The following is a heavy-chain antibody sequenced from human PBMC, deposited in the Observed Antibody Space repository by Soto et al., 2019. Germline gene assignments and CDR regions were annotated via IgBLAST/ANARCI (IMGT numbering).Heavy chain of an antibody. D-gene: IGHD5-18*01. J-gene: IGHJ3*02. V-gene: IGHV1-69*02. Sequence: QVQLVQSGAEVKKPGSSVKVSCKASGGTFSSYTISWVRQAPGQGLEWMGRIIPILGIANYAQKFQGRVTITADKSTSTAYMELSSLRSEDTAVYYCARVGVDTAMVTNAFDIWGQGTMVTVSS. CDR3: ARVGVDTAMVTNAFDI. CDR2: IIPILGIA. CDR1: GGTFSSYT.